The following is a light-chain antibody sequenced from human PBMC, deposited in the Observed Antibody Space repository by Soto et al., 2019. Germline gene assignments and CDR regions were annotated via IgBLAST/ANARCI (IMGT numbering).Light chain of an antibody. CDR1: SGINVGTYR. CDR3: MIWHSSAVV. CDR2: YKSDSDK. J-gene: IGLJ2*01. V-gene: IGLV5-45*03. Sequence: QLVLTQPSSLSASPGASASLTCTLRSGINVGTYRIYWYQQKPGSRPQYLLRYKSDSDKQQGSGVPSRFSGSKDASANAGILLISGLQSEDEADYYCMIWHSSAVVFGGGTKVTVL.